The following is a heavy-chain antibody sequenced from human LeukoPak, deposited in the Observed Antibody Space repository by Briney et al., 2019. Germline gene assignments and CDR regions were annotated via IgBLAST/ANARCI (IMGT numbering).Heavy chain of an antibody. CDR3: AKLEMATITSRGKNYYYYYMDV. V-gene: IGHV4-34*01. CDR1: GGSFSGYY. Sequence: PSETLSLTCAVYGGSFSGYYWSWIRQPPGKGLEWIGEINHSGSTNYNPSLKSRVTISVDTSKNQFSLKLSSVTAADTAVYYCAKLEMATITSRGKNYYYYYMDVWGKGTTVTVS. CDR2: INHSGST. D-gene: IGHD5-24*01. J-gene: IGHJ6*03.